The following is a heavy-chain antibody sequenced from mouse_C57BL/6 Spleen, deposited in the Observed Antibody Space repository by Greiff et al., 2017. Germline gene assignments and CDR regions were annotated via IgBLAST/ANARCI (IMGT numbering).Heavy chain of an antibody. D-gene: IGHD2-5*01. V-gene: IGHV1-55*01. CDR3: ARDSYSIPWCAY. Sequence: VQLQQPGAELVKPGASVKMSCKASGYTFTSYWITWVKQRPGQGLEWIGDIYPGSGSTNYNEKFKSKATLTVDTSSSTAYMQLSSLTSEDSAVYYGARDSYSIPWCAYWRQGTLGTVSA. CDR2: IYPGSGST. J-gene: IGHJ3*01. CDR1: GYTFTSYW.